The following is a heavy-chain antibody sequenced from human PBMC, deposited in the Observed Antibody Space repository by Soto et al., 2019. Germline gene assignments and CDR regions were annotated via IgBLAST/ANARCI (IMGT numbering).Heavy chain of an antibody. V-gene: IGHV3-11*01. J-gene: IGHJ6*02. CDR3: ARVSWREKYGMDV. Sequence: GGSLRLSCAASAFTFGDSYMIWVRQAPGKGLEWISYITFSGNTVYYADSLKGRFTISRDNAKNSLYLQMNRLRAEDTAVYYCARVSWREKYGMDVWGQGTTVTVS. CDR1: AFTFGDSY. CDR2: ITFSGNTV.